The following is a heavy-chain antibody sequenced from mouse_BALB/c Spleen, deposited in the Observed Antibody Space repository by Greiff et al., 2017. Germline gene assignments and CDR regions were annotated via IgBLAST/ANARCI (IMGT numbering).Heavy chain of an antibody. CDR1: GFTFSDYG. D-gene: IGHD2-2*01. V-gene: IGHV5-15*02. CDR2: ISNLAYSI. CDR3: AKWLRRGFAY. J-gene: IGHJ3*01. Sequence: EVQGVESGGDLVKPGGSLKLSCAASGFTFSDYGMPWVRQAPGKGPEWVAFISNLAYSIYYADTVTGRFTISRENAKNTLYLEMSSLRSEDTAMYYCAKWLRRGFAYWGQGTLVTVSA.